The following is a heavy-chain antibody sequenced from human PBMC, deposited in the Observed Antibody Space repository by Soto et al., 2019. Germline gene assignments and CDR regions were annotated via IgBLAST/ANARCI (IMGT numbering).Heavy chain of an antibody. Sequence: LRLSCAASGFTFSSYAMSWVRQAPGKGLEWVSAISGSGGSTYYADSVKGRFTISRDNSKNTLYLQMNSLRAEDTAVYYCAKDRLVLLWFGELSARERYFDYWGQGTLVTVSS. D-gene: IGHD3-10*01. J-gene: IGHJ4*02. CDR3: AKDRLVLLWFGELSARERYFDY. V-gene: IGHV3-23*01. CDR1: GFTFSSYA. CDR2: ISGSGGST.